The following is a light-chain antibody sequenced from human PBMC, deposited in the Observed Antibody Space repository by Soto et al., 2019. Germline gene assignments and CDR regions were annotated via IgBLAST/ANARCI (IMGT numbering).Light chain of an antibody. CDR1: SSDVGNYDS. CDR3: GSYTTSTARIV. Sequence: QSVLTQPPSVSGSPGQSVTIPCTGTSSDVGNYDSVSWYHQAPGTAPKLMIYEVSNRPSGVPDRFSGSKSGNTASLSISGLQAEDEGDYYCGSYTTSTARIVFGTGTKLTVL. CDR2: EVS. V-gene: IGLV2-18*02. J-gene: IGLJ1*01.